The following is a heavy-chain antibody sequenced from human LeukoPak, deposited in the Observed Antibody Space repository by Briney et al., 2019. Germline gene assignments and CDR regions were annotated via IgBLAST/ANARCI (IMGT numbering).Heavy chain of an antibody. CDR2: IYYSGST. Sequence: SETLSLTCAVSGGSISSYYWSWIRQPPGKGLEWIGYIYYSGSTNYNPSLKSRVTISVDTSKNQFSLKLSSVTAADTAVYYCARDLSTGVFDYWGQGTLVTVSS. CDR3: ARDLSTGVFDY. D-gene: IGHD2/OR15-2a*01. V-gene: IGHV4-59*01. CDR1: GGSISSYY. J-gene: IGHJ4*02.